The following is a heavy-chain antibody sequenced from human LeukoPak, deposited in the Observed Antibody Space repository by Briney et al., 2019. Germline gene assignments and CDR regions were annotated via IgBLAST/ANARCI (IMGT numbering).Heavy chain of an antibody. CDR2: IYYSGST. D-gene: IGHD6-13*01. CDR3: ARVESGIAAAGPYFDY. V-gene: IGHV4-59*01. CDR1: GGSISSYY. Sequence: SETLSLTCTVSGGSISSYYCSWIRQPPGKGLEWIGYIYYSGSTNYNPSLKSRVTISVDTSKNQFSLKLSSVTAADTAVYYCARVESGIAAAGPYFDYWGQGTLVTVSS. J-gene: IGHJ4*02.